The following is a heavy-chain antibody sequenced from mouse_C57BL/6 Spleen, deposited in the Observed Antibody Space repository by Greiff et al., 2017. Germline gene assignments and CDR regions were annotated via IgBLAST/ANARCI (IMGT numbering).Heavy chain of an antibody. D-gene: IGHD2-4*01. CDR2: IWSGGST. CDR1: GFSLTSYG. CDR3: ARKTDYDGYFDV. Sequence: QVQLKESGPGLVQPSQSLSITCTVSGFSLTSYGVHWVRQSPGKGLEWLGVIWSGGSTDYNAAFISRLSISKDNSKSQVFFKMNSLRADDTAIYYCARKTDYDGYFDVWGTGTTVTVSS. V-gene: IGHV2-2*01. J-gene: IGHJ1*03.